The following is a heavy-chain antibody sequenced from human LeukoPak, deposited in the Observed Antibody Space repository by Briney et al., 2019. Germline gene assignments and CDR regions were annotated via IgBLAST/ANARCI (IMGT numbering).Heavy chain of an antibody. J-gene: IGHJ4*02. V-gene: IGHV3-21*01. CDR2: ISSSSSYI. D-gene: IGHD6-19*01. Sequence: PGGSLRLSCAASGFTFGDYAMNWVRQAPGKGLEWVSSISSSSSYIYYADSVKGRFTISRDNAKNSLYLQMNSLRAEDTAVYYCARDSIAVAGHDYWGQGTLVTVSS. CDR1: GFTFGDYA. CDR3: ARDSIAVAGHDY.